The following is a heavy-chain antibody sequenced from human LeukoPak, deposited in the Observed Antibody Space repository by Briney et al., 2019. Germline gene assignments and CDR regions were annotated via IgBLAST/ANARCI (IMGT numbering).Heavy chain of an antibody. D-gene: IGHD1-26*01. CDR1: GYIFTRYW. J-gene: IGHJ4*02. V-gene: IGHV5-51*01. CDR3: ASSIVGDNTVDY. Sequence: PWEALEISCDGSGYIFTRYWIGWGRPGPGKGPELRGIIYRGDYDTRYKPSFQGQVTISADKSNSTAYLQWSSLKASDNAMYYCASSIVGDNTVDYWGQGTLVTVSS. CDR2: IYRGDYDT.